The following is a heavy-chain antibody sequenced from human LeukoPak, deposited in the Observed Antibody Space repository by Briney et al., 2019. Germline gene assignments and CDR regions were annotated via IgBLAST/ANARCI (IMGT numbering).Heavy chain of an antibody. CDR1: GYTFTSYD. V-gene: IGHV1-8*01. CDR3: AREGYCSGGSCYGGFDY. Sequence: ASVKVSCKAFGYTFTSYDINWVRQGTGQGLEWVGWMNPNSGNTGYAQKFQGRVTMTRNTSISTAYMELSSLRSEDTAVYYCAREGYCSGGSCYGGFDYWGQGTLVTVSS. J-gene: IGHJ4*02. CDR2: MNPNSGNT. D-gene: IGHD2-15*01.